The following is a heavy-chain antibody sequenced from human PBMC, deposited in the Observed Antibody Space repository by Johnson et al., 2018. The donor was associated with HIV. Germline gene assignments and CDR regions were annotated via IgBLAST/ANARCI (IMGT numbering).Heavy chain of an antibody. CDR2: ISYDGSNK. V-gene: IGHV3-30*04. CDR1: GFTFSSYA. CDR3: ARDFMYAFDI. D-gene: IGHD3-10*02. J-gene: IGHJ3*02. Sequence: QVQLVESGGGVVQPGGSLRLSCEASGFTFSSYAMHWVRQAPGKGLEWVAVISYDGSNKYYADSVKGRFTISRDNSKNTLYLQMNSLRAEDTAVYYCARDFMYAFDIWGQGTMVTVSS.